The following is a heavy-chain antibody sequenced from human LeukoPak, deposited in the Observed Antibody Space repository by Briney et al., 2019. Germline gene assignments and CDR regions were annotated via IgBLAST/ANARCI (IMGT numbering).Heavy chain of an antibody. V-gene: IGHV3-21*01. CDR1: GFTFSSYS. CDR2: ISSSSSYI. Sequence: GGSLRLSCAASGFTFSSYSMNWVRQAPGKGLEWVSSISSSSSYIYYADSVKGRFTISRDNAKNSLYLQMNSLRAEDTAVYYCARDVGGGLVPFDIWGQGTMVTVSS. J-gene: IGHJ3*02. CDR3: ARDVGGGLVPFDI. D-gene: IGHD2-2*01.